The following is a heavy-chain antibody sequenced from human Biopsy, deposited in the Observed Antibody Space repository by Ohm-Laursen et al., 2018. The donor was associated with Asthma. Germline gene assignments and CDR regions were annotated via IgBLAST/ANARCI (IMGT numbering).Heavy chain of an antibody. V-gene: IGHV4-31*03. Sequence: SDTLSLTCTVSGGSINIGDYYWSWTRQLPVKGLEWIGYIYYSGSTYYNPSLKSRVSISLDTSKNQFSLSLTSVTAADTAVYYCARTTYGDDGFDPWGQGTLVTVSS. CDR1: GGSINIGDYY. CDR2: IYYSGST. J-gene: IGHJ5*02. D-gene: IGHD4-17*01. CDR3: ARTTYGDDGFDP.